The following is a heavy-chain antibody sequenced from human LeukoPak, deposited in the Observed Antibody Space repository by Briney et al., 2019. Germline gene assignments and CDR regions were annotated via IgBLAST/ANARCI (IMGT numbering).Heavy chain of an antibody. Sequence: GGSLILLCAPSGFTFRSYWLNWVRQAPGKGLDWVANIKQEGNEKHYVDSVKGRFTICRDNANNSLYLQMNSLRADDPVLMYGASPSIRRGWFDPWGRGTPVTLSS. J-gene: IGHJ5*02. CDR1: GFTFRSYW. CDR3: ASPSIRRGWFDP. CDR2: IKQEGNEK. D-gene: IGHD3-10*01. V-gene: IGHV3-7*01.